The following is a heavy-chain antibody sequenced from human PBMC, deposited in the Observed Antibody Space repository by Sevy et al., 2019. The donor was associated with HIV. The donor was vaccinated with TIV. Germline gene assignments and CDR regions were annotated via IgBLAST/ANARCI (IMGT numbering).Heavy chain of an antibody. CDR2: ITAGGGTK. CDR1: GFTFNNYV. D-gene: IGHD1-1*01. CDR3: AKGRVTGTVNFDY. V-gene: IGHV3-23*01. J-gene: IGHJ4*02. Sequence: GGSLRLSCTASGFTFNNYVMSWVRQAPGKGLEWVSTITAGGGTKYYADARNGRFTISRDNSQNTLYLQMNSLSAENTAVYYCAKGRVTGTVNFDYWGQGTLVTVSS.